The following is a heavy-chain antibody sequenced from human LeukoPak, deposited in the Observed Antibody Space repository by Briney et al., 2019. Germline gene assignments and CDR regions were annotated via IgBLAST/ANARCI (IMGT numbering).Heavy chain of an antibody. CDR3: ARVRARVLMVYAISGHFDY. V-gene: IGHV1-69*13. Sequence: SVKVSFKASGCTFISYAISWVRQAPGQGLEWMGGIIPIFGTANYAQKFQGRVTITADESTSTAYMELSSLRSEDTAVYYCARVRARVLMVYAISGHFDYWGQGTLVTVSS. J-gene: IGHJ4*02. CDR2: IIPIFGTA. CDR1: GCTFISYA. D-gene: IGHD2-8*01.